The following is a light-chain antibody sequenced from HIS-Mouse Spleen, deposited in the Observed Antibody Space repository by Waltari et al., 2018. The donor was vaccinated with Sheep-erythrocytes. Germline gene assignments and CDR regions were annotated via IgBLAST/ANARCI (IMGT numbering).Light chain of an antibody. J-gene: IGKJ2*01. CDR1: QIVSSY. V-gene: IGKV3-11*01. CDR2: DAS. CDR3: QQRSNXYT. Sequence: EIVLTQSPATLSLSPGERATLSCRASQIVSSYLAWYQQKPGQAPRLLIYDASNRATGIPARFSGSGSGTDFTLTISSLEPEDFAVYYCQQRSNXYTFGQGTKLEIK.